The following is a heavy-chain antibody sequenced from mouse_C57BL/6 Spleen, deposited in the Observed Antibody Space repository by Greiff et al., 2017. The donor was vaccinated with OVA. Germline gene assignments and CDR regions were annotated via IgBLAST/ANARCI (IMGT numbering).Heavy chain of an antibody. CDR1: GYTFTSYW. V-gene: IGHV1-5*01. CDR3: TRNEAHYYGSSYGFAY. Sequence: VQLQQSGTVLARPGASVKMSCKTSGYTFTSYWMRWVKQRPGQGLEWIGAIYPGNSDTSYNQKFKGKAKLTAVTSASTAYMELSSLTNEDSAVYYCTRNEAHYYGSSYGFAYWGQGTLVTVSA. CDR2: IYPGNSDT. D-gene: IGHD1-1*01. J-gene: IGHJ3*01.